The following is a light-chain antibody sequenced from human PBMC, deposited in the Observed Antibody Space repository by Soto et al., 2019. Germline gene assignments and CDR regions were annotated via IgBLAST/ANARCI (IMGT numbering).Light chain of an antibody. CDR1: QSVGSF. V-gene: IGKV3-11*01. Sequence: EIVLTQSPATLSLSPGERATLSCRASQSVGSFLAWYRQKSGQTPRLLIYDASKRAPGIPARFSGSGTGTYFTLTISSLEPEDFAVYYCQHRSNWLGTFGPGTKIDIK. CDR3: QHRSNWLGT. J-gene: IGKJ3*01. CDR2: DAS.